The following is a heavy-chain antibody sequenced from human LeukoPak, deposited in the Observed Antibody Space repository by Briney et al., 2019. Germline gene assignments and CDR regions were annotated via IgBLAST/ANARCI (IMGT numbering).Heavy chain of an antibody. J-gene: IGHJ5*02. CDR1: GGSISSGGYS. CDR2: IYHSGST. Sequence: SETLSLTCAVSGGSISSGGYSWSWIRQPPGKGLEWIGYIYHSGSTYYNPSLKSRVTISVDTSKNQFSLKLSSVTAADTAVYYCARTNYYDSSGYYGLVYNWFDPWGQGTLVTVSS. CDR3: ARTNYYDSSGYYGLVYNWFDP. V-gene: IGHV4-30-2*01. D-gene: IGHD3-22*01.